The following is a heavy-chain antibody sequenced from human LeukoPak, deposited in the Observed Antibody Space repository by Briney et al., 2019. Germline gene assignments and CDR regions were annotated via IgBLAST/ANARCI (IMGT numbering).Heavy chain of an antibody. D-gene: IGHD3-10*01. J-gene: IGHJ4*02. V-gene: IGHV4-34*01. CDR3: ADYYYYGSGSYPTRD. CDR1: GGSFSDYY. CDR2: INHSGST. Sequence: SETLSLTCAVYGGSFSDYYWSWIRQPPGKGLEWIGEINHSGSTNYNPSLKSRVTISVDTSKNQFFLKLNSVTAADTAVYYCADYYYYGSGSYPTRDWGQGTLVTVSS.